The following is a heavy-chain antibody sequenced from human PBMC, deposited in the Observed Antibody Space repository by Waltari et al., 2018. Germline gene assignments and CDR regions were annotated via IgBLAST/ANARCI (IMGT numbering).Heavy chain of an antibody. Sequence: VQLVQSGAEVKKPGASVKVSCKASGSTFTGYYMHWVRQAPGQGLEWMGRIKPNSGGTSNAQKCQGRVNMTRDTSISTDYMELSRLRSDDTAVYYWARGFSGSSWYPDYWGQGTLVTVSS. CDR3: ARGFSGSSWYPDY. D-gene: IGHD6-13*01. V-gene: IGHV1-2*06. J-gene: IGHJ4*02. CDR1: GSTFTGYY. CDR2: IKPNSGGT.